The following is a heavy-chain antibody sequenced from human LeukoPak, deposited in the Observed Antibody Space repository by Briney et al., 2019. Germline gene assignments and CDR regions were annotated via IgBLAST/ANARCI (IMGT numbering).Heavy chain of an antibody. CDR1: GGSISSYY. J-gene: IGHJ4*02. CDR2: IYTSGST. Sequence: PSETLSLTCTVSGGSISSYYWSWIRQPAGKGLEWIGRIYTSGSTNYNPSLKSRVTISVDKSKNQFSLKLSSVTAADTAVYYCAREVYDSSAGHFEYWSQGTLVTVSS. CDR3: AREVYDSSAGHFEY. V-gene: IGHV4-4*07. D-gene: IGHD3-22*01.